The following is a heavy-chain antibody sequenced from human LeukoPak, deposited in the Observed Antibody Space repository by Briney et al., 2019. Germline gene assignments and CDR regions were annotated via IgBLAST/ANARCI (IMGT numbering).Heavy chain of an antibody. D-gene: IGHD3-3*01. CDR2: ISYDGTKQ. V-gene: IGHV3-30*04. CDR1: GFTFSNYA. Sequence: GRSLRLSCAASGFTFSNYAMHWVRQAPGRGLEWVAIISYDGTKQVYADSVKGRFTISRDDSRNTLYLQMNSLRAEDTAVYYCARGDYDFWSGYFHRTLYYYYYGMDVWGQGTTVTVSS. CDR3: ARGDYDFWSGYFHRTLYYYYYGMDV. J-gene: IGHJ6*02.